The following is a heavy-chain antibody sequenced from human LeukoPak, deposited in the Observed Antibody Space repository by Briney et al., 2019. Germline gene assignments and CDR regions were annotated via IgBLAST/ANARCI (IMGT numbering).Heavy chain of an antibody. CDR1: GYTFTNYG. D-gene: IGHD2-15*01. CDR3: ATTVVVASGDWFDP. V-gene: IGHV1-18*01. J-gene: IGHJ5*02. CDR2: ISGDSGDT. Sequence: ASVKVSCKASGYTFTNYGLSWVRQAPGHGLEWKGWISGDSGDTKYAQKFQGRVTMTTDTSTSTAYVELSSLRADDTAVYYCATTVVVASGDWFDPWGQGTLVTVSS.